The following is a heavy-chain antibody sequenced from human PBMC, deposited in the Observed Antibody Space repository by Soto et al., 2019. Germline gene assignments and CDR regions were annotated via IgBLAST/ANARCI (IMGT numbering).Heavy chain of an antibody. V-gene: IGHV4-59*01. CDR2: IYYSGST. CDR1: GGSISSYY. CDR3: ARAIRFLDAQLYYFDD. J-gene: IGHJ4*02. Sequence: PSETLSLTCTVSGGSISSYYWSWIRQPPGKGLEWIGYIYYSGSTNYNPSLKSRVTISVDTSKNQFSLKLSSVTAADTAVYYCARAIRFLDAQLYYFDDWGQGTLVTVSS. D-gene: IGHD3-3*01.